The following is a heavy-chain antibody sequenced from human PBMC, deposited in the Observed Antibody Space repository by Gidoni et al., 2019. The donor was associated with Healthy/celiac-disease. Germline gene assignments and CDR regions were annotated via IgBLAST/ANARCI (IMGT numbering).Heavy chain of an antibody. D-gene: IGHD1-26*01. Sequence: QVQLVESGGGVVQPGRSLRLSCAASGFTFSSYGMHWVRQAPGKGLEWVAVISYDGSNKYYADSVKGRFTISRDNSKNTLYLQMSSLRAEDTAVYYCARDPSGSYRYFDYWGQGTLVTVSS. J-gene: IGHJ4*02. CDR3: ARDPSGSYRYFDY. CDR2: ISYDGSNK. V-gene: IGHV3-30*03. CDR1: GFTFSSYG.